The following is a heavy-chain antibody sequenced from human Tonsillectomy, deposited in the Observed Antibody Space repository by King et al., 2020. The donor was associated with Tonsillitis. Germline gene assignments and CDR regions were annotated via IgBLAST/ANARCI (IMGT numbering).Heavy chain of an antibody. CDR2: ISSSGNYI. D-gene: IGHD3-3*01. CDR1: GFTFNNHN. CDR3: AREILGAAPWEAFDV. V-gene: IGHV3-21*04. Sequence: VQLVESGGGLVKPGGSLGLSCAPSGFTFNNHNMNWVRQAPGKGLEWVSSISSSGNYIYYADSVKGRFTISRDNAENSLYLHMNSLTVEDTALYYCAREILGAAPWEAFDVWGQGTMVTVSS. J-gene: IGHJ3*01.